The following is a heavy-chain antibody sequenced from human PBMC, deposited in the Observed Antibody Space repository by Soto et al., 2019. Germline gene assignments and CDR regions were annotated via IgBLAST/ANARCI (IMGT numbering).Heavy chain of an antibody. CDR2: IWYYGSNK. V-gene: IGHV3-33*01. D-gene: IGHD3-22*01. CDR1: GFTFSSYG. CDR3: ARDHYDSSVPFDY. Sequence: PGGSLRLSCAAPGFTFSSYGMHWVRQAPGKGLEWVAVIWYYGSNKYYADSVKGRFTISRDNSKNTLYLQMNSLRAEDTAVYYCARDHYDSSVPFDYWGQGTLVTLSS. J-gene: IGHJ4*02.